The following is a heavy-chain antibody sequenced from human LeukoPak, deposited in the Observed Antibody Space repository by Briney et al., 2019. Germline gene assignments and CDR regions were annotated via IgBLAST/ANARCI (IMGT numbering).Heavy chain of an antibody. V-gene: IGHV1-18*01. J-gene: IGHJ3*02. CDR1: GYTFTSYG. D-gene: IGHD6-13*01. CDR2: ISAYNGNT. CDR3: ARRSPIKAAARLSDAFDI. Sequence: ASVKVSCKASGYTFTSYGISWVRQAPGQGLEWMGWISAYNGNTNYAQKLQGRVTMTTDTSTSTAYMELRSLRSDDTAVYYCARRSPIKAAARLSDAFDIWGQGTMVTVSS.